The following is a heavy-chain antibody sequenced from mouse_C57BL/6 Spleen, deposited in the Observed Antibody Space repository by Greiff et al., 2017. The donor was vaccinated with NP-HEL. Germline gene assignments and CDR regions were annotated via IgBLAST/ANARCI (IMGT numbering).Heavy chain of an antibody. CDR1: GYTFTDYY. CDR2: INPNNGGT. D-gene: IGHD1-1*01. J-gene: IGHJ1*03. CDR3: ARSLYYYGSRRNWYFDV. V-gene: IGHV1-26*01. Sequence: VQLKQSGPELVKPGASVKISCKASGYTFTDYYMNWVKQSHGKSLEWIGDINPNNGGTSYNQKFKGKATLTVDKSSSTAYMELRSLTSEDSAVYYCARSLYYYGSRRNWYFDVWGTGTTVTVSS.